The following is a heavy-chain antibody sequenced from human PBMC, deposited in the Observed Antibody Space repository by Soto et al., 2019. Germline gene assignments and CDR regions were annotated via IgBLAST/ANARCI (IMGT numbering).Heavy chain of an antibody. CDR2: IIPIFGTA. J-gene: IGHJ6*02. CDR1: GGIFSSYA. CDR3: ARDTNLTYYDILTGRLPMDV. D-gene: IGHD3-9*01. V-gene: IGHV1-69*13. Sequence: SVKVSCKASGGIFSSYAISWVRQAPGQGLEWMGGIIPIFGTANYAQKFQGRVTITADESTSTAYMELSSLRSEDTAVYYCARDTNLTYYDILTGRLPMDVWGQGTTVTVSS.